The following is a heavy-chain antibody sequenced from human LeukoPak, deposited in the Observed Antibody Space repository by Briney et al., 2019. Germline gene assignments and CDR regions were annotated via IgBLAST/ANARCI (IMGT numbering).Heavy chain of an antibody. Sequence: SETLSPTCTVSGGSISSGDYYWSWIRQPPGKGLEWIGYIFYSGGTYYNPSLKSRVTTSVDTSKNQFSLKLRSVTAADTAVYYCARRPIVGSTRDAFDIWGQGTMVTVSS. CDR3: ARRPIVGSTRDAFDI. V-gene: IGHV4-30-4*08. CDR1: GGSISSGDYY. D-gene: IGHD1-26*01. J-gene: IGHJ3*02. CDR2: IFYSGGT.